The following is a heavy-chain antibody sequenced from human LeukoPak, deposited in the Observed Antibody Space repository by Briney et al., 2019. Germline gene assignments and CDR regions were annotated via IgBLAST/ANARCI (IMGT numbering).Heavy chain of an antibody. D-gene: IGHD2-15*01. Sequence: EASVKVSCTASGFTFTSSAVQWVRQARGQRLEWIGWIVVGSGNTNYAHKFQERVTITRDMSTSTAYMELSSLRSEDTAVYYSAAEGVAATPYFAYWSQGTLVTVSS. CDR1: GFTFTSSA. CDR3: AAEGVAATPYFAY. V-gene: IGHV1-58*01. J-gene: IGHJ4*02. CDR2: IVVGSGNT.